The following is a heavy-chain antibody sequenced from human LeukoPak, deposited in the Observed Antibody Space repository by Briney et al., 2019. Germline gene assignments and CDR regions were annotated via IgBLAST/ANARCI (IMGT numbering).Heavy chain of an antibody. D-gene: IGHD2-2*03. V-gene: IGHV4-59*08. Sequence: SETLSLTCTVSGGSISTHYWTWILQSPGEGLEWIVNIYYSGSTTYNPSLKSRVSISVDTSKNQFSLKLNSAAAAAPAEYYCERPLGCNNAFDIWGKGTMVTVSS. CDR1: GGSISTHY. CDR2: IYYSGST. CDR3: ERPLGCNNAFDI. J-gene: IGHJ3*02.